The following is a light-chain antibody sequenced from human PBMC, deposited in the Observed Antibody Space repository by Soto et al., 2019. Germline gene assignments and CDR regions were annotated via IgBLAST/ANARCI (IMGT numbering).Light chain of an antibody. V-gene: IGLV2-14*03. CDR1: SGDVGRYNY. CDR3: SSYTSTSVI. CDR2: EVS. J-gene: IGLJ2*01. Sequence: QSALTQPASVSGSNGQPITISCTETSGDVGRYNYVSWYQQHPGKAPKLMIYEVSYRPSGVSNRFSASKSGNTSSLTISGLQAEDAADYYCSSYTSTSVIFGGGTKLTV.